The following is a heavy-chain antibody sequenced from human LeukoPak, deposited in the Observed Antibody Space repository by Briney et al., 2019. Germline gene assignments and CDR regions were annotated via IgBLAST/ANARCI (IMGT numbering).Heavy chain of an antibody. Sequence: GGSVKVSCKASGYTFTGYYMHWVRQAPGQGLEWMGWINPNSGGTNYAQKFQGRVAMTRDTSISTAYMELSRLRSDDTAVYYCATDDYGHNWFDPWGQGTLVTVSS. V-gene: IGHV1-2*02. CDR1: GYTFTGYY. J-gene: IGHJ5*02. CDR3: ATDDYGHNWFDP. CDR2: INPNSGGT. D-gene: IGHD4-17*01.